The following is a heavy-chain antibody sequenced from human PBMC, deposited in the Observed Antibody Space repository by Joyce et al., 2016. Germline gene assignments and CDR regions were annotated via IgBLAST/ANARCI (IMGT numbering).Heavy chain of an antibody. CDR2: IMPTSDTP. Sequence: QVQLVQSGSEVKKPGSSVRVSCTASGGSFSNNAISWVRQAPGHGLEWLGGIMPTSDTPKNARKFRDRVTITADASSSTADMVLTNLTYEDTALYYCARGGIYTSTWSPYDSWGQGTLVTVSS. CDR1: GGSFSNNA. CDR3: ARGGIYTSTWSPYDS. V-gene: IGHV1-69*01. J-gene: IGHJ4*02. D-gene: IGHD6-6*01.